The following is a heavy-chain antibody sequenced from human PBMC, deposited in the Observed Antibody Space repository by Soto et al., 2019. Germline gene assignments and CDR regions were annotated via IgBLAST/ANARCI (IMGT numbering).Heavy chain of an antibody. V-gene: IGHV3-21*04. D-gene: IGHD3-3*01. CDR2: ISSSSSYI. CDR1: GFTFSSYS. J-gene: IGHJ4*02. Sequence: GGSLRLSCAAPGFTFSSYSMNWVRQAPGKGLEWVSSISSSSSYIYYADSVKGRFTISRDNSKNTLYLQMNSLRAEDTAVYYCAKVPATIVRLLISEYWGQGTLVTVSS. CDR3: AKVPATIVRLLISEY.